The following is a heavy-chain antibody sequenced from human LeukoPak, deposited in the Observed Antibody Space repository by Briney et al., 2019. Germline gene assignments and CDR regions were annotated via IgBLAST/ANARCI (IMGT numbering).Heavy chain of an antibody. D-gene: IGHD2-21*02. CDR1: GFTFSSYA. CDR3: AKVPAYCGGDCLFDY. V-gene: IGHV3-23*01. Sequence: PGGSLRLSCAASGFTFSSYAMSWVRQAAGKGLEWVSAISGSGGSTYYADSVKGRFTISRDNSKNTLYLQMNSLRAEDTAVYYCAKVPAYCGGDCLFDYWGQGTLVTVSS. CDR2: ISGSGGST. J-gene: IGHJ4*02.